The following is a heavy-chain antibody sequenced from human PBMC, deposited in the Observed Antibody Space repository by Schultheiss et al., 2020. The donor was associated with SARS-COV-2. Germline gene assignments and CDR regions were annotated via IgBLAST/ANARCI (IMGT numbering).Heavy chain of an antibody. V-gene: IGHV1-46*01. CDR2: INPSGGST. Sequence: ASVKVSCKASGYTFTSYDINWVRQAPGQGLEWMGIINPSGGSTSYAQKFQGRVTITADKSTSTAYMELSSLRSEDTAVYYCARGPYSSSSGNDWGQGTLVTVSS. CDR3: ARGPYSSSSGND. CDR1: GYTFTSYD. J-gene: IGHJ4*02. D-gene: IGHD6-13*01.